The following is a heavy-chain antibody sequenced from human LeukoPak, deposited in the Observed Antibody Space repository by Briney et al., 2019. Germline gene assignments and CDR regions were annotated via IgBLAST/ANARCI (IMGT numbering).Heavy chain of an antibody. CDR1: GFTFTSYA. Sequence: GGSLRLSCAASGFTFTSYAMNWVRQAPGKGLEWVSVISASGGSTDYADSVKGRFTISRDNAKNSLFLQMNTLKAEDTAVYYCARLELGWGAYYYYGMDVWGQGTTVTVSS. J-gene: IGHJ6*02. V-gene: IGHV3-21*06. CDR2: ISASGGST. D-gene: IGHD3-10*01. CDR3: ARLELGWGAYYYYGMDV.